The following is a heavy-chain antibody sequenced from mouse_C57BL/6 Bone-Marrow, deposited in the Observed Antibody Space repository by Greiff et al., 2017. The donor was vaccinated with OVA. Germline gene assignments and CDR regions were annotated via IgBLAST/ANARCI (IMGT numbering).Heavy chain of an antibody. CDR2: IDPETGGT. CDR1: GYTFTDYE. J-gene: IGHJ4*01. Sequence: VQLQQSGAELVRPGASVTLSCKASGYTFTDYEMHWVKQTPVHGLEWIGAIDPETGGTAYNQKFKGKAILTADKSSSTAYMELRSLTSEDSDVYYCTRLGDYAMDYWGQGTSVTVSS. CDR3: TRLGDYAMDY. V-gene: IGHV1-15*01.